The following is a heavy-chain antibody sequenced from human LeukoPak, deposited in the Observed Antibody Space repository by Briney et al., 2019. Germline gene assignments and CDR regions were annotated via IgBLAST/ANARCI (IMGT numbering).Heavy chain of an antibody. CDR2: IYYTGST. Sequence: SETLSLTCTVSGGSISSYYWSWLRQPPGKGLEWIGCIYYTGSTNYNPSLKSRVTISVDTSKNQFSLKLSSVAAADTAVYYCATGRAYSSVDYWGQGTLVTVSS. D-gene: IGHD6-19*01. CDR1: GGSISSYY. V-gene: IGHV4-59*01. CDR3: ATGRAYSSVDY. J-gene: IGHJ4*02.